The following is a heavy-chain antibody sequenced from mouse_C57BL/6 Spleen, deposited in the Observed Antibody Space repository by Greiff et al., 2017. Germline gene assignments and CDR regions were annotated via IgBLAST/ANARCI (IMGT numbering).Heavy chain of an antibody. CDR1: GYTFTSYW. CDR2: IHPNSGST. Sequence: QVQLQQPGAELVKPGASVKLSCKASGYTFTSYWMHWVKQRTGQGLEWIGMIHPNSGSTNYNGKFKSKATLTVDKSSSTAYMPLCSLTSEDSAVYYCARLDYCNYVDYFDYWGQGTTLTVSS. J-gene: IGHJ2*01. V-gene: IGHV1-64*01. CDR3: ARLDYCNYVDYFDY. D-gene: IGHD2-1*01.